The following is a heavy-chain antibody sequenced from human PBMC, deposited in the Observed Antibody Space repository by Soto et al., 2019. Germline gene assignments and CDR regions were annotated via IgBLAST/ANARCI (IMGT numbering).Heavy chain of an antibody. V-gene: IGHV1-69*01. CDR1: GGTFSSYA. D-gene: IGHD2-2*01. CDR3: AGSVVTAAIVPGPYYYGMDV. CDR2: IIPIFGTA. J-gene: IGHJ6*02. Sequence: QVQLVQSGAEVKKPGSSVKVSCKASGGTFSSYAISWVRQAPGQGLEWMGGIIPIFGTANYAQKFQGRVTITADESTSTAYMELSSLRSEDTAVYYCAGSVVTAAIVPGPYYYGMDVWGQGTTVTVSS.